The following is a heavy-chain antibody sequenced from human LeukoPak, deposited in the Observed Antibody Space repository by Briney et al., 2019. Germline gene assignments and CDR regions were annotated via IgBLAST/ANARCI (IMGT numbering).Heavy chain of an antibody. J-gene: IGHJ5*02. CDR1: GYTFTSYW. Sequence: ASVKVSCKASGYTFTSYWIGWVRQMPGKGLEWLGIIYPGDSDTRYSPSFQGQVTISADKSISTAYLQWSSLEASDTAMYYCARGHGSSWYWFDPWGQGTLVTVSS. D-gene: IGHD6-13*01. CDR2: IYPGDSDT. CDR3: ARGHGSSWYWFDP. V-gene: IGHV5-51*01.